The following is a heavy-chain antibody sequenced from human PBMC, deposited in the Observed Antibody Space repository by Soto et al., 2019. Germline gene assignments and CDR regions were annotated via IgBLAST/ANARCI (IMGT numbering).Heavy chain of an antibody. CDR1: GASITTYY. CDR2: ISYSGST. Sequence: SETLSLTCTVSGASITTYYWSWIRQPPGKGLEWIGYISYSGSTDYNPSLKSRVTISFDASKNQISLQVRSATAADAAVNYCARDLKEYCSDGKCNWFDPWGQGTLVTVSS. D-gene: IGHD2-15*01. J-gene: IGHJ5*02. CDR3: ARDLKEYCSDGKCNWFDP. V-gene: IGHV4-59*01.